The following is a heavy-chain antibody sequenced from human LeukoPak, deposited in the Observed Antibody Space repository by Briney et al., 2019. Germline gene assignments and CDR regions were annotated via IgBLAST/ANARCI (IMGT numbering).Heavy chain of an antibody. V-gene: IGHV3-11*01. CDR1: AFTFSDNY. J-gene: IGHJ4*02. Sequence: PGGSVRLSCAVSAFTFSDNYMTWIRQAPGKGLESVSYISPSGTDISYADSVKGRFTISRDNAKNSLYLQMNSLRAEDTAVYYCSRDPRNLDYWGQGTLVTVSS. CDR2: ISPSGTDI. CDR3: SRDPRNLDY. D-gene: IGHD1-14*01.